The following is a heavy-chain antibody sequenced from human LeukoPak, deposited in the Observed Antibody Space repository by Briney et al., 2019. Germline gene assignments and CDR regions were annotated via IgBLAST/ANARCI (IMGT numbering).Heavy chain of an antibody. V-gene: IGHV3-23*01. CDR3: SNLFSSNY. CDR2: ISASGAGT. D-gene: IGHD6-13*01. CDR1: GFSFSTYA. Sequence: GGSLRLSCAASGFSFSTYAMSWVRQAPGMRLEWVSGISASGAGTYYADSVRGRFTISRDNSKNTLYLQMNSLRAEDTAVYYCSNLFSSNYWGQGTLVTVSS. J-gene: IGHJ4*02.